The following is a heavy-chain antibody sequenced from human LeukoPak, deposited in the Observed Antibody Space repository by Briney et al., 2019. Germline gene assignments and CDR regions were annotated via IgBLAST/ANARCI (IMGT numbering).Heavy chain of an antibody. J-gene: IGHJ5*02. D-gene: IGHD2-2*01. Sequence: ASVKVSCKASGYTFTGYYMHWVRQAPGQGLEWMGWINPNSGGTNYAQKFQGRVTMTRDTSISTAYMELSRLRSDDTAVYYCARRPAASTGGWFDPWGQGTLVTVSS. CDR1: GYTFTGYY. CDR3: ARRPAASTGGWFDP. V-gene: IGHV1-2*02. CDR2: INPNSGGT.